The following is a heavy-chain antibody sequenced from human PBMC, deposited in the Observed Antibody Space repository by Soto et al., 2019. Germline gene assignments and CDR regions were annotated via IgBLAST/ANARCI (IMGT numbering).Heavy chain of an antibody. V-gene: IGHV4-4*02. Sequence: QVQLQESGPGLVKPSGTLSLTCAVSGGSISSSNWWSWVRQPPGKGLEWIGEISHSGSTNYNPSLKSRVTISVDKSENQFSLRLSSVPAADTAVYYCASRGAYDFWSRVRYWGQGTLVTVSS. J-gene: IGHJ4*02. CDR3: ASRGAYDFWSRVRY. D-gene: IGHD3-3*01. CDR1: GGSISSSNW. CDR2: ISHSGST.